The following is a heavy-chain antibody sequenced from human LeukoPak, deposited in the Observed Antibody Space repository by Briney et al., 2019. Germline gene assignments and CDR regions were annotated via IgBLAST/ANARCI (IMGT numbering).Heavy chain of an antibody. J-gene: IGHJ6*03. CDR1: GGSIGTYY. D-gene: IGHD3-16*02. Sequence: SETLSLTCTVSGGSIGTYYWSWVRQSPGTGLEWIGYIYVTGTRYNPYLQSRVTISVVRSRNQFFLKMTSVTAADTAVYYCARHIGGGIEDMDVWGRGTKVTVSS. V-gene: IGHV4-59*08. CDR2: IYVTGT. CDR3: ARHIGGGIEDMDV.